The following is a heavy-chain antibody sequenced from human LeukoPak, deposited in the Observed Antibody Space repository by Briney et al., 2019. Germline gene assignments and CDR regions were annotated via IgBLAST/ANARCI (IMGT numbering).Heavy chain of an antibody. CDR3: ARRYYDYVWGSYRYTSYYFDY. D-gene: IGHD3-16*02. CDR1: GYSISSGYY. J-gene: IGHJ4*02. V-gene: IGHV4-38-2*01. CDR2: IYHSGST. Sequence: SETLSLTCAVSGYSISSGYYWGWIRQPPGKGLEWIGSIYHSGSTYYNPSLKSRVTISVDTSKNQSSLKLSSVTAADTAVYYCARRYYDYVWGSYRYTSYYFDYWGQGTLVTVSS.